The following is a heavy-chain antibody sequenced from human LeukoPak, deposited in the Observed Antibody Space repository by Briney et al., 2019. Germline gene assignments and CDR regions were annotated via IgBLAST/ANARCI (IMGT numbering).Heavy chain of an antibody. CDR3: SGIAVAGIY. CDR2: IRYDESNK. V-gene: IGHV3-30*02. Sequence: GGSLRLSCTASGFTFSGYGMHWVRQAPGKGLEWVAFIRYDESNKYYADSVKGRFTTSRDNSKNTLYLQMNSLRTEDTAVYYCSGIAVAGIYWGQGTLVTVSS. D-gene: IGHD6-19*01. CDR1: GFTFSGYG. J-gene: IGHJ4*02.